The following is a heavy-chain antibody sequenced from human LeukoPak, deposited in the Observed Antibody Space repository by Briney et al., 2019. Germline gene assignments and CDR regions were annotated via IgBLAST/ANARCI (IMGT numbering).Heavy chain of an antibody. Sequence: SETLSLTCGVYGGSFSGYCWSWIRQPPGKGLEWIGEINHSGSTNYNPSLKSRVTISVDTSKNQFALKLNSVTAADTAVYYCARGGFRAAAGTALWYWDQGTLVTVSS. V-gene: IGHV4-34*01. J-gene: IGHJ4*02. CDR3: ARGGFRAAAGTALWY. CDR2: INHSGST. CDR1: GGSFSGYC. D-gene: IGHD6-13*01.